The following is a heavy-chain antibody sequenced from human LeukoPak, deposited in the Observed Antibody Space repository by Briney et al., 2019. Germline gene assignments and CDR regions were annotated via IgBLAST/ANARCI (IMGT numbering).Heavy chain of an antibody. CDR3: ARHGDYGSGSYYIDY. D-gene: IGHD3-10*01. CDR2: INHSGST. Sequence: SETLSLTCAVYGGSFSGYYWSWIRQPPGKGLEWIGEINHSGSTNYNPSLKSRVTISVDTSKNQFSLKLSSVTAADTAVYYCARHGDYGSGSYYIDYWGQGTLVTVSS. J-gene: IGHJ4*02. CDR1: GGSFSGYY. V-gene: IGHV4-34*01.